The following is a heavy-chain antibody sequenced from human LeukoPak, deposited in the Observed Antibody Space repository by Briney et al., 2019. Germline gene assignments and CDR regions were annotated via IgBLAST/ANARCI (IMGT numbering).Heavy chain of an antibody. CDR2: IYYSGST. J-gene: IGHJ4*02. CDR1: GGSISSYY. D-gene: IGHD3-22*01. CDR3: ARSDQPFGGYYYDSSGYGPGHFDY. Sequence: PSETLSLTCTVSGGSISSYYWSWIRQPPGKGLEWIGYIYYSGSTNYNPSLKSRVTISVDTSKNQFSLKLSSVTAADTAVYYCARSDQPFGGYYYDSSGYGPGHFDYWGQGTLVTVSS. V-gene: IGHV4-59*01.